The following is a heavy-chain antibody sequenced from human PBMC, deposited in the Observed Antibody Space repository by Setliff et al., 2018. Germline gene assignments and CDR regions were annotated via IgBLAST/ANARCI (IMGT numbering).Heavy chain of an antibody. CDR3: ARDIRSSGMALYDAFDI. CDR2: ISYDGSNK. V-gene: IGHV3-30-3*01. D-gene: IGHD6-19*01. Sequence: PGGSLRLSCAASGFTFSSYAMHWVRQAPGKGLEWVAVISYDGSNKYYADSVKGRFTISRDNSKNTLYLQMNSLRAEDTAVYYCARDIRSSGMALYDAFDIWGQGTMITVSS. CDR1: GFTFSSYA. J-gene: IGHJ3*02.